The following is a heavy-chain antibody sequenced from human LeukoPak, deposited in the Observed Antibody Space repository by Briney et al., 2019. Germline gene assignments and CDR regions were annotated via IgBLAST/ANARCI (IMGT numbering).Heavy chain of an antibody. D-gene: IGHD1-1*01. V-gene: IGHV1-18*01. J-gene: IGHJ3*02. Sequence: ASVKVSRKASGYTFTSYGISWVRQAPGQGLEWMGWISAYIGNTNYAQTLQGRVTMTTDTSTSTAYMELRSLRPDDTAVYYCARTGTSDADAFDIWGQGTMVTVSS. CDR3: ARTGTSDADAFDI. CDR2: ISAYIGNT. CDR1: GYTFTSYG.